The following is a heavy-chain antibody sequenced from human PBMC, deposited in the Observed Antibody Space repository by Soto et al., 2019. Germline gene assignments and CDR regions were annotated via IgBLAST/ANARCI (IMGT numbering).Heavy chain of an antibody. CDR3: ASTVDTAMVYLGGNFDY. CDR2: IDPSDSYT. CDR1: GYSFTSYW. D-gene: IGHD5-18*01. Sequence: GESLKISCKGSGYSFTSYWISWVRQMPGKGLEWMGRIDPSDSYTNYSPSFQGHVTISADKSISTAYLQWSSLKASDTAMYYFASTVDTAMVYLGGNFDYWGQGTLVTVSS. V-gene: IGHV5-10-1*01. J-gene: IGHJ4*02.